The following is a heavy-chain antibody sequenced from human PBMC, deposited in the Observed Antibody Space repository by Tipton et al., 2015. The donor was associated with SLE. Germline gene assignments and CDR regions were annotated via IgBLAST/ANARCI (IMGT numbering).Heavy chain of an antibody. Sequence: TLSLTCTVFGGSISSSSYYWGWIRQPPGKGLEWIGSIYYSGSTYYNPSPKSRVTISVDTSKNQFSLKLSSVTAADTAVYYCARKGYCSSTSCLAWFDPWGQGTLVTVSS. J-gene: IGHJ5*02. V-gene: IGHV4-39*07. CDR2: IYYSGST. CDR3: ARKGYCSSTSCLAWFDP. D-gene: IGHD2-2*01. CDR1: GGSISSSSYY.